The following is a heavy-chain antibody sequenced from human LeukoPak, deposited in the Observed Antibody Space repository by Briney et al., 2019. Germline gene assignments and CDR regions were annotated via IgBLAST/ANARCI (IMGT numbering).Heavy chain of an antibody. D-gene: IGHD3-10*01. J-gene: IGHJ4*02. Sequence: PGGSLRLSCTVSGFTFSSYWMHWVRQAPGKGLVWVSRINIDGSDRNYADSVKGRFTISRDSAQNTLYLQMNSLRAEDTAVYYCARDDNFGSVDDYWAREPWSPSPQ. V-gene: IGHV3-74*01. CDR2: INIDGSDR. CDR3: ARDDNFGSVDDY. CDR1: GFTFSSYW.